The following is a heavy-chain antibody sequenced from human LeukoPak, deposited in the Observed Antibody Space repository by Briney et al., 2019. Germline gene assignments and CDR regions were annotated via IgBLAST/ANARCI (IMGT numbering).Heavy chain of an antibody. CDR2: INSDGSSR. CDR3: ARVLDSSGYYGY. Sequence: QPGGSLRLSCAASGFTFSSYGMHWVRQAPGKGLVWVSRINSDGSSRSYADSVKGRFTISRDNAKNTLYLQMNSLRAEDTAVHYCARVLDSSGYYGYWGQGTLVTVSS. J-gene: IGHJ4*02. V-gene: IGHV3-74*01. D-gene: IGHD3-22*01. CDR1: GFTFSSYG.